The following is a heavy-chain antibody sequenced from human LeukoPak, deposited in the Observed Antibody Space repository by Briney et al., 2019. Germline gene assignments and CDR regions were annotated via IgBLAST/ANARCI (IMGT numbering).Heavy chain of an antibody. CDR1: GGSFSSEKNF. J-gene: IGHJ2*01. Sequence: MPSETLSLTCTVSGGSFSSEKNFWGWIRQSPGKRLEWIGNIHYTGSTNYNASLKSRVSMSVDTSKNQFYLKLTSVTASDTAVSYCARGGPMPVLLITVDWFYDLWGRGTLAIVSS. CDR2: IHYTGST. V-gene: IGHV4-39*01. CDR3: ARGGPMPVLLITVDWFYDL. D-gene: IGHD3-16*01.